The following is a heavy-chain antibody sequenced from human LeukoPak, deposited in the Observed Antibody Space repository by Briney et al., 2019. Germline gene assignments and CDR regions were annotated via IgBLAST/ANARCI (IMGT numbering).Heavy chain of an antibody. J-gene: IGHJ4*02. V-gene: IGHV3-23*01. D-gene: IGHD6-19*01. CDR2: ISGSGGST. Sequence: GGSLRLSCAASGFTFSSYAMSWVRQAPGKGLEWVSAISGSGGSTYYADSVKGRFTISRDNSKNTLYLQMNSLRAEDTAVYYCAKDQLIRYTPAFWQWLVRLPIYFDYWGQGTLVTVSS. CDR1: GFTFSSYA. CDR3: AKDQLIRYTPAFWQWLVRLPIYFDY.